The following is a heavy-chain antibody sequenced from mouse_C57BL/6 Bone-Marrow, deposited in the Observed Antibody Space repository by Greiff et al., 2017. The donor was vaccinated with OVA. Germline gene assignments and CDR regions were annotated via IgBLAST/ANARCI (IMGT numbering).Heavy chain of an antibody. V-gene: IGHV5-12*01. CDR1: GFTFSDYY. CDR2: ISNGGGST. Sequence: DVMLVESGGGLVQPGGSLKLSCAASGFTFSDYYMYWVRQTPEKRLEWVAYISNGGGSTYYPDTVKGRFTISRDNAKNTLYLQMSRLKSEDTAMYYCARQGIYYGNLYAMDYWGQGTSVTVSS. CDR3: ARQGIYYGNLYAMDY. J-gene: IGHJ4*01. D-gene: IGHD2-1*01.